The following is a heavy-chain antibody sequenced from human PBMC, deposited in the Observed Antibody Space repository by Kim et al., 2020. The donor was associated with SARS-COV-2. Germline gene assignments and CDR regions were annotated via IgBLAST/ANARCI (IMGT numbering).Heavy chain of an antibody. D-gene: IGHD6-19*01. CDR2: MCDSGNT. CDR1: GASVTSYC. CDR3: ARDSHSTGGDYFDP. V-gene: IGHV4-59*02. Sequence: SETLSLTCSVSGASVTSYCWSWIRQPPTRGLEWVGYMCDSGNTNNSPSLKSRVTMSVDTSKNQFSLKLTSVTAADTAVYYCARDSHSTGGDYFDPWGQGT. J-gene: IGHJ5*02.